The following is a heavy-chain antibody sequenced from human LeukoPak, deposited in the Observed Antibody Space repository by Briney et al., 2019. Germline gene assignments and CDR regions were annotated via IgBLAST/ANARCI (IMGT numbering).Heavy chain of an antibody. Sequence: PGGSLRLSCAASGFTVSSNYMSWVRQAPGKGLEWVSVIYSGGDTYYADSVKGRFTTSRDNSKNTLYLQMNSLRAEDTAIYYCARVRPGYYTYFDYWGQGTLVTVSS. CDR2: IYSGGDT. V-gene: IGHV3-53*01. J-gene: IGHJ4*02. CDR3: ARVRPGYYTYFDY. CDR1: GFTVSSNY. D-gene: IGHD3/OR15-3a*01.